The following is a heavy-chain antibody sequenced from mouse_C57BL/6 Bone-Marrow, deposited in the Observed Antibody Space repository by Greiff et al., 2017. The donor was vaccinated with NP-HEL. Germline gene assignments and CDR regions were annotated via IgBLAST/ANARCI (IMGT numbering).Heavy chain of an antibody. V-gene: IGHV1-74*01. CDR1: GYTFTSYW. Sequence: QVQLQQSGAELVKPGASVKVSCKASGYTFTSYWMHWVKQRPGHGLEWIGRIHPSDGDTNYNQKFKGKATLTADKSSSTAYMQLSSLTSEDSAVYYCAIEGYDYGRFAYWGQGTLVTVSA. J-gene: IGHJ3*01. CDR3: AIEGYDYGRFAY. CDR2: IHPSDGDT. D-gene: IGHD2-4*01.